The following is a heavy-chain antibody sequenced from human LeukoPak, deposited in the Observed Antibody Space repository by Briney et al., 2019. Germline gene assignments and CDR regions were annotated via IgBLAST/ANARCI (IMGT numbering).Heavy chain of an antibody. Sequence: SQTLSLTCTVSGGSISSGSYYWSWLRQPAGKGLEWIGRIYTSGSTNYNPSLKSRVTISVDTSKNQFSLKLSSVTAADTAVYYCARERIAARLDYYYYMDVWGKGTTVTVSS. CDR1: GGSISSGSYY. J-gene: IGHJ6*03. CDR2: IYTSGST. CDR3: ARERIAARLDYYYYMDV. V-gene: IGHV4-61*02. D-gene: IGHD6-6*01.